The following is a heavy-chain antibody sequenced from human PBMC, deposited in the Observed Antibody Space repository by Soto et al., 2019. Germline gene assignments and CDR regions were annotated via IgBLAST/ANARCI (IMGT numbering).Heavy chain of an antibody. CDR2: ISAYNGNT. V-gene: IGHV1-18*01. CDR3: ARPNSEYDFLSGYYVSCYYYCMDV. J-gene: IGHJ6*02. D-gene: IGHD3-3*01. Sequence: ASVKVSCKASGYTFTSYGISWVRQAPGQGLEWMGWISAYNGNTNYAQKLQGRVTMTTDTSTSTAYMELRSLRSYDTAVYYCARPNSEYDFLSGYYVSCYYYCMDVWGQGTTVTVSS. CDR1: GYTFTSYG.